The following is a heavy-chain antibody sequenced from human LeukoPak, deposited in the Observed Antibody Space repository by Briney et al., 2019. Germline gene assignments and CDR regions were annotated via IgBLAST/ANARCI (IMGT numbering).Heavy chain of an antibody. CDR2: ISSSGRTI. Sequence: GGSLRLSCAASGFTFSDYYMSWIRQAPGNGLEWVSYISSSGRTIYSADSVKGRFTISRDNAKNSLYLQMNSLRAEDTAVYYCARDLNYYDSSGYYYYYYGMDVWGQGTTVTVSS. V-gene: IGHV3-11*01. CDR1: GFTFSDYY. CDR3: ARDLNYYDSSGYYYYYYGMDV. J-gene: IGHJ6*02. D-gene: IGHD3-22*01.